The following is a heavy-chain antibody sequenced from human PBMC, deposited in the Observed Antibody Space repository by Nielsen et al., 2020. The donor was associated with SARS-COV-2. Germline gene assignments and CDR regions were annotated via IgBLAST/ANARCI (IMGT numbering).Heavy chain of an antibody. J-gene: IGHJ4*02. D-gene: IGHD6-13*01. CDR3: ARDQQLVPFDY. Sequence: GESLKISCAASGFTFSSYAMHWVRQAPGKGLEWVAVISYDGSNKYYADSVKGRFTISRDNSKNTLYLQMNSLRAEDTAVYYCARDQQLVPFDYWGQGTLVTVSS. V-gene: IGHV3-30*04. CDR2: ISYDGSNK. CDR1: GFTFSSYA.